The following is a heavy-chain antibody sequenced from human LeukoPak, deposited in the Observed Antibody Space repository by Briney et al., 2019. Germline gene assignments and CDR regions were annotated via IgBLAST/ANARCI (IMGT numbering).Heavy chain of an antibody. CDR1: GFTFSGYG. D-gene: IGHD5-24*01. Sequence: GGSLRLSCAASGFTFSGYGMHWVRQAPGKGLEWVAVISYDGSNKYYADSVKGRFTISRDNSKNTLYLQMNSLRAEDTAMYYCAKSRDGYNYIDYWGQGTLVTVSS. CDR3: AKSRDGYNYIDY. CDR2: ISYDGSNK. J-gene: IGHJ4*02. V-gene: IGHV3-30*18.